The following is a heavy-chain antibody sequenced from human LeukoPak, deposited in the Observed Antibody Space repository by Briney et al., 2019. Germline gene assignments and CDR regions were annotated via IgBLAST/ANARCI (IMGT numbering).Heavy chain of an antibody. V-gene: IGHV1-2*02. Sequence: ASVKVCCKASGYTFTGYYMHWVRQAPGQGLEWMGWINPNSGGTNYAQKFQGRVTMTRDTSISTAYMELSRLRSDDTAVYYCARQAAARPGPIDYWGQGTLVTVSS. J-gene: IGHJ4*02. CDR2: INPNSGGT. CDR3: ARQAAARPGPIDY. D-gene: IGHD2-2*01. CDR1: GYTFTGYY.